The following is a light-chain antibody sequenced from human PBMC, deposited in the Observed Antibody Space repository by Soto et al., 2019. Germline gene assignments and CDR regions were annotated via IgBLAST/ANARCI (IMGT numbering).Light chain of an antibody. Sequence: QPVLTQPPSASGTPGQRVTISCSGSSSNIGSSAVNWYQQVPGTAPKLLIYSNNQRPSGVPDRFSASKSGTSASLAISGLQSEDEAIYYCATWDDSLNGLFGGGTQLTVL. CDR1: SSNIGSSA. CDR3: ATWDDSLNGL. V-gene: IGLV1-44*01. CDR2: SNN. J-gene: IGLJ7*01.